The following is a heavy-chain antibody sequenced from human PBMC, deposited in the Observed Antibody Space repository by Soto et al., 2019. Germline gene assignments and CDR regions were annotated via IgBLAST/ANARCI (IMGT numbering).Heavy chain of an antibody. CDR1: GGSIISYY. Sequence: SETLSLTCSVSGGSIISYYWSWIRQPPGKGLEWIGYIYYSGSTNYNPSLKSRVTISVDTSKNQFSLKLSSVTAADTAVYYCARSGVSYCSGGSCYLSATLNNWFDPWGQGTLVTVSS. CDR2: IYYSGST. CDR3: ARSGVSYCSGGSCYLSATLNNWFDP. D-gene: IGHD2-15*01. V-gene: IGHV4-59*01. J-gene: IGHJ5*02.